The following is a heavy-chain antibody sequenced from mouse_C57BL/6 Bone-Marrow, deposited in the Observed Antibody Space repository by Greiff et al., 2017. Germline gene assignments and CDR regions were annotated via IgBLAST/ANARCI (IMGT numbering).Heavy chain of an antibody. D-gene: IGHD1-1*01. J-gene: IGHJ2*01. CDR1: GYTFTSYG. Sequence: VKLVESGAELARPGASVKLSCKASGYTFTSYGISWVKQRTGQGLEWIGEIYPRSGNTYYNEKFKGKATLPAYKSSSPAYIELSSLTAEDAAVYLCARDYYGSSDVWGQGTTLTVSS. V-gene: IGHV1-81*01. CDR2: IYPRSGNT. CDR3: ARDYYGSSDV.